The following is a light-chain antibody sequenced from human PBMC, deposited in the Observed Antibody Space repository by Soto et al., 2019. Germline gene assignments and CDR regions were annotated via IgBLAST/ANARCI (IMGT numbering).Light chain of an antibody. J-gene: IGKJ4*01. CDR1: HDVSRN. CDR3: QQYSSMVS. V-gene: IGKV1-33*01. CDR2: DAS. Sequence: DIQMTQSPSSLSASVGDRVTIACQSSHDVSRNLNWLQQKPGEAPKLLFYDASNLEREVPSRFRGSGSRTDFTLIISSQQPEDVATCYCQQYSSMVSFGGGTAIEIK.